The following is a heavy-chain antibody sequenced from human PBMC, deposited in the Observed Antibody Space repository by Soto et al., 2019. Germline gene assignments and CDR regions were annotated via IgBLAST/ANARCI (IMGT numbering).Heavy chain of an antibody. CDR2: ISWDGGST. CDR1: GLSVDDYT. CDR3: AKAGRTFVDTAMVDY. J-gene: IGHJ4*02. Sequence: PXGSLRIACAASGLSVDDYTMPWVRKAPGKGLEWVSLISWDGGSTYYADSVKGRFTISRDNSKNSLYLQMNSLRTEDTALYYCAKAGRTFVDTAMVDYWGQGTLATVPS. D-gene: IGHD5-18*01. V-gene: IGHV3-43*01.